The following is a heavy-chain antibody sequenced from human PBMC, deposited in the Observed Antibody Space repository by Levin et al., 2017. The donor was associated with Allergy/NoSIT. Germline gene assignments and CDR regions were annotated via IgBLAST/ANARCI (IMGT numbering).Heavy chain of an antibody. CDR1: GFTFSSYG. Sequence: PGGSLRLSCAASGFTFSSYGMHWVRQAPGKGLEWVAVISYDGSNKYYADSVKGRFTISRDNSKNTLYLQMNSLRAEDTAVYYCAKAPGVAVAGIVWGQGTLVTVSS. J-gene: IGHJ4*02. CDR3: AKAPGVAVAGIV. CDR2: ISYDGSNK. V-gene: IGHV3-30*18. D-gene: IGHD6-19*01.